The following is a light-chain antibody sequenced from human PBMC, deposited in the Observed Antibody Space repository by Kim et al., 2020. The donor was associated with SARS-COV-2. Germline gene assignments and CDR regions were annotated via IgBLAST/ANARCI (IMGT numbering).Light chain of an antibody. Sequence: ELTQPPSASGTPGQRVTISCSGSSSDIGSNTVNWYQQLPGTAPKLLIYTNDQRPSGVPDRFSGSKSGTSASLAISGLQSDDEADYYCAAWDDSLNGWVFGGGTELTVL. CDR2: TND. CDR3: AAWDDSLNGWV. V-gene: IGLV1-44*01. J-gene: IGLJ3*02. CDR1: SSDIGSNT.